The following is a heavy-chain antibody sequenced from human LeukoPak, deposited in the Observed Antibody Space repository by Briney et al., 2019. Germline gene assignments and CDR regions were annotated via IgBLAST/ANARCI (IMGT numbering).Heavy chain of an antibody. CDR1: GGSFSGYY. D-gene: IGHD2-2*01. Sequence: SETLSLTCAVYGGSFSGYYWSWIRQPPGKGLEWIGEINHSGSTNYNPSLKSRVTISVDTSKNQFSLKLSSVTAADTAVYYCARRCSSTSRYVPYYYYMDVWGKGTTVTVSS. CDR3: ARRCSSTSRYVPYYYYMDV. J-gene: IGHJ6*03. V-gene: IGHV4-34*01. CDR2: INHSGST.